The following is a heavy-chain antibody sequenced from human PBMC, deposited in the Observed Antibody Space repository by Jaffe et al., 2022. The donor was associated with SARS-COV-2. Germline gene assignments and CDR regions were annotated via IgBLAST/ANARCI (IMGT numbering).Heavy chain of an antibody. CDR2: IYPGDSDT. J-gene: IGHJ4*02. D-gene: IGHD3-3*01. CDR3: ARLDTNWSGYYRHFDY. CDR1: GYSFTSYW. Sequence: EVQLVQSGAEVKKPGESLKISCKGSGYSFTSYWIGWVRQMPGKGLEWMGIIYPGDSDTRYSPSFQGQVTISADKSISTAYLQWSSLKASDTAMYYCARLDTNWSGYYRHFDYWGQGTLVTVSS. V-gene: IGHV5-51*01.